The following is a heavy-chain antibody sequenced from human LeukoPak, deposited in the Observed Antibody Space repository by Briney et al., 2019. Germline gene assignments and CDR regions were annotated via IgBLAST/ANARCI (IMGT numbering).Heavy chain of an antibody. J-gene: IGHJ4*02. Sequence: GESLKISCKGSGYTFSSYWIGWVRQMPGKGLEWMGIIYPGDCDTTYSPSFQGQVTISADKSINTAYLQRSSLEASDTAMYYCARHYYDSNGYYYLDYWGQGTLVAVSS. V-gene: IGHV5-51*01. D-gene: IGHD3-22*01. CDR2: IYPGDCDT. CDR3: ARHYYDSNGYYYLDY. CDR1: GYTFSSYW.